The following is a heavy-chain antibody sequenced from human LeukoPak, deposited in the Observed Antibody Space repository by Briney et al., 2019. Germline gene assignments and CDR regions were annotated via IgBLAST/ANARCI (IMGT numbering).Heavy chain of an antibody. V-gene: IGHV3-33*01. D-gene: IGHD3-10*01. CDR3: ARDMDGPSYWYSDL. CDR2: IWYDGSNK. Sequence: GGSLRLSCAASGFTFSSYGMHWVRQAPGKGLEWVAVIWYDGSNKYYADSVKGRFTISRDNSKNTLYLQMNSLRAEDTAVYYCARDMDGPSYWYSDLWGRGTLVTVSS. J-gene: IGHJ2*01. CDR1: GFTFSSYG.